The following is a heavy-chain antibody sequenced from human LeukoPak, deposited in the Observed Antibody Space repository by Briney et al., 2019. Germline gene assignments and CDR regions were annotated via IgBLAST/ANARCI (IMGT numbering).Heavy chain of an antibody. CDR1: GFTFSSYS. D-gene: IGHD3-16*01. CDR3: AKDAQPRSRWFDP. V-gene: IGHV3-7*03. Sequence: GGSLRLSCAASGFTFSSYSMIWVRQAPGKGLEWVANIKQDGSEKYYVDSVKGRFTISRDNAKNSLYLQMNTLRAEDTAMYYCAKDAQPRSRWFDPWGQGTLVTVSS. CDR2: IKQDGSEK. J-gene: IGHJ5*02.